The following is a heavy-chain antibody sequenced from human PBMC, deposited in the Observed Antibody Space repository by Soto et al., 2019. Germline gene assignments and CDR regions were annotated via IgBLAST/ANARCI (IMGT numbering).Heavy chain of an antibody. V-gene: IGHV3-53*01. CDR1: GFTVSSNY. D-gene: IGHD2-2*01. CDR2: IYSGSSA. CDR3: ARYCSSTSCYAGMDV. J-gene: IGHJ6*02. Sequence: GESLKISCAASGFTVSSNYMSWVRQAPGKGLEWVSVIYSGSSAYYADSVKGRFTISRDNSKNTLYLQMNSLRAEDTAVYYCARYCSSTSCYAGMDVWGQGTTVTVSS.